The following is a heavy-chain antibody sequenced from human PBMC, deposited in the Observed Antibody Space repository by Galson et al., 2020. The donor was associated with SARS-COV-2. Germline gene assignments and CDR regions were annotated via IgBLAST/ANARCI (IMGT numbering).Heavy chain of an antibody. D-gene: IGHD3-16*01. CDR3: ATPDYDYVWGSYVAQYYFDY. CDR1: GFTFSSYA. Sequence: GGSLRLSCAASGFTFSSYAMHWVRQAPGKGLEWVAVISYDGSNKYYADSVKGRFTISRDNSKNTLYLQMNSLRAEDTAVYYCATPDYDYVWGSYVAQYYFDYWGQGTLVTVSS. CDR2: ISYDGSNK. J-gene: IGHJ4*02. V-gene: IGHV3-30*04.